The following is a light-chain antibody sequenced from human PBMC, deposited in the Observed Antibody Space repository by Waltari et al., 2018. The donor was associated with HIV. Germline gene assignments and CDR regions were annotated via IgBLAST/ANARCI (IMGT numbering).Light chain of an antibody. CDR2: DVG. CDR1: SSDVGGYNY. Sequence: HSALTQPASVSGSPGQSITLSCSGTSSDVGGYNYVSWYQQHPGKAPKLVIYDVGNRPSGVSHRFSGSKSGDTASLTIPGLQAEDEADYYCSSFSSSSTLYVFGTGTKVTVL. V-gene: IGLV2-14*03. CDR3: SSFSSSSTLYV. J-gene: IGLJ1*01.